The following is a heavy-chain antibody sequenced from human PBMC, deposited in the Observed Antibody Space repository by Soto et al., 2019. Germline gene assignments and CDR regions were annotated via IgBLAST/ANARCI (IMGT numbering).Heavy chain of an antibody. CDR1: GFSFSNYA. J-gene: IGHJ6*02. V-gene: IGHV3-30*18. D-gene: IGHD5-12*01. Sequence: PGGSLRPSCDATGFSFSNYAMHRVRQAPGKGLEWVAIISYDGSNKFYADSGKGRFTISRDNSKNTLYLQMNSLRAEDTAVYYGAKDSRSLYKGLRHGMDVWRQGTTDPVSS. CDR3: AKDSRSLYKGLRHGMDV. CDR2: ISYDGSNK.